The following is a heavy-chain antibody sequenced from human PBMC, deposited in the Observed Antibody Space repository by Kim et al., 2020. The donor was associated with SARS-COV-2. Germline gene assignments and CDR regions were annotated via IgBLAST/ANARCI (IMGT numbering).Heavy chain of an antibody. CDR2: SDGSST. J-gene: IGHJ3*02. V-gene: IGHV3-74*03. CDR3: ARGGFDI. Sequence: SDGSSTMYADSVKGRFTISRHNAKNTLYLQMNSPGAEDTAVYYCARGGFDIWGQGTMVTVSS.